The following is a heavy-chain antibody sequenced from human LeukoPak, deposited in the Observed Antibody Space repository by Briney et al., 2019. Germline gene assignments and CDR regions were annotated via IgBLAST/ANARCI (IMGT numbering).Heavy chain of an antibody. CDR2: ISYDGSNK. CDR1: GFTFSKYG. J-gene: IGHJ4*02. V-gene: IGHV3-30*03. CDR3: ARGRGGDGYNWLCYFDY. Sequence: PGGSLRLSCAASGFTFSKYGIHWVRQAPGKGLEWVAVISYDGSNKYYADSVKGRFTISRDNSKNTLYLQMNSLRSEDTAVYYCARGRGGDGYNWLCYFDYWGQGTLLTVSS. D-gene: IGHD5-24*01.